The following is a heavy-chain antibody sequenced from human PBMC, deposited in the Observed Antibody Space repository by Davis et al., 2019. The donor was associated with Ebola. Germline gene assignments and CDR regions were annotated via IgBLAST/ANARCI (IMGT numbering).Heavy chain of an antibody. Sequence: GESLKISCAASGFVFSSYVMGWVRRAPGKGLEWVSTLGTSADTYYADSVKGRFTISRDNSKNTLHLQMNSLRVEDTAMYYCVKDTSNIWFDVWGQGTLVTVSA. CDR2: LGTSADT. V-gene: IGHV3-23*01. J-gene: IGHJ3*01. CDR1: GFVFSSYV. D-gene: IGHD2/OR15-2a*01. CDR3: VKDTSNIWFDV.